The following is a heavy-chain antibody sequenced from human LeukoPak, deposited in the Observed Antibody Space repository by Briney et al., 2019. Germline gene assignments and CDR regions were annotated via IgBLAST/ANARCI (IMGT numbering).Heavy chain of an antibody. CDR2: IYPGDSDT. CDR1: GYSFTSYW. D-gene: IGHD6-19*01. CDR3: ARHAGYSSGWYFNYFDY. J-gene: IGHJ4*02. V-gene: IGHV5-51*01. Sequence: GESLKISFKGSGYSFTSYWIGWVRQMPGKGLGWMGIIYPGDSDTRYSPSFQGQVTISADKSISTAYLQWSSLKASDTAMYYCARHAGYSSGWYFNYFDYWGQGTLVTVSS.